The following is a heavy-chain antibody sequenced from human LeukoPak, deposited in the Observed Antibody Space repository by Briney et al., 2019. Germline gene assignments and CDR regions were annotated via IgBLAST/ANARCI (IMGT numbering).Heavy chain of an antibody. CDR2: INPSGDFR. CDR1: GYTFGTHW. J-gene: IGHJ5*02. CDR3: ARDYSGEWEQLTGWWFDP. V-gene: IGHV1-46*01. Sequence: ASVKVSCKASGYTFGTHWMHWVRQAPGQGLEWMAIINPSGDFRSYTQKFQGRLPVTGDMSTRTVYMELSDLRPEDTAVDYCARDYSGEWEQLTGWWFDPWGQGTLVTVSS. D-gene: IGHD1-26*01.